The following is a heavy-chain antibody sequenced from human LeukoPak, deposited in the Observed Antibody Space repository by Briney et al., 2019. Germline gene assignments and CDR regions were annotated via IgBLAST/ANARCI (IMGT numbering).Heavy chain of an antibody. CDR2: INPSGGST. D-gene: IGHD6-19*01. CDR3: ARVLRRGSGRLEGFNWFDP. CDR1: GYTFTSYY. Sequence: ASVKVSCKASGYTFTSYYMHWVRQAPGQGLEWMGIINPSGGSTSYAQKFQGRVTMTRDTSTSTVYMELSSLRPEDTAVYYCARVLRRGSGRLEGFNWFDPWGQGTLVTVSS. J-gene: IGHJ5*02. V-gene: IGHV1-46*01.